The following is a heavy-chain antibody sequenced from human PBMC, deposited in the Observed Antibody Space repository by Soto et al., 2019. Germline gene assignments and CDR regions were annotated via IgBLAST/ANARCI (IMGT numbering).Heavy chain of an antibody. V-gene: IGHV1-2*02. CDR2: INPNSGGT. CDR1: GYTFTGYY. CDR3: ARPGGGYCTNGVCSNNWFDP. D-gene: IGHD2-8*01. J-gene: IGHJ5*02. Sequence: RASVKVSCKASGYTFTGYYMHWVRQAPGQGLEWMGWINPNSGGTNYAQKFQGRVTMTRDTSIGTAYMELSRLRSDDTAVYYCARPGGGYCTNGVCSNNWFDPWGQGTLVTVSS.